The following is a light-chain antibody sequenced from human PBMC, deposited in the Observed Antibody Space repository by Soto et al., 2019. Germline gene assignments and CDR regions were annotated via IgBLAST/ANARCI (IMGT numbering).Light chain of an antibody. Sequence: EIVLTQSPGTLSLSPGERATLSCRASQSVSSSYLAWYQQKPGQAPRLLIYGASSRATGIPDRFSGSGSGTDFTLTISRLEPEDFAVYYCQQYNLWPARTFSHGTKVEIK. CDR2: GAS. CDR1: QSVSSSY. J-gene: IGKJ1*01. CDR3: QQYNLWPART. V-gene: IGKV3-20*01.